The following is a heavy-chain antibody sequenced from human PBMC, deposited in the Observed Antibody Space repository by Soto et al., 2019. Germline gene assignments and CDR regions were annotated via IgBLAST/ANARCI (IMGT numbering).Heavy chain of an antibody. CDR2: IFSNDEK. Sequence: SGPTLVNPTETLTLTCTVSGFSLSNARMGVSWIRQPPGKALEWLAHIFSNDEKSYSTSLKSRLTISKDTSKSQVVLTMTNMDPVDTATYYCARIRATYYDFWSGLNGVDYYYYYGMDVWGQGTTVTVSS. D-gene: IGHD3-3*01. CDR3: ARIRATYYDFWSGLNGVDYYYYYGMDV. CDR1: GFSLSNARMG. V-gene: IGHV2-26*01. J-gene: IGHJ6*02.